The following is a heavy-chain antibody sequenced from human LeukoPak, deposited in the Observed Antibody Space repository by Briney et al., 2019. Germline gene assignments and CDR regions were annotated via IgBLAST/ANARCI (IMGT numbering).Heavy chain of an antibody. CDR1: GGSISSYY. D-gene: IGHD3-10*01. V-gene: IGHV4-59*01. CDR2: IYYSGST. CDR3: ARVKYYGSGPFHAFDI. Sequence: PSETLSLTCTVSGGSISSYYWSWIRQPPGKGLEWIGYIYYSGSTNYNPSPKSRVTISVDTSKNQFSLKLSSVTAADTAVYYCARVKYYGSGPFHAFDIWGQGTMVTVSS. J-gene: IGHJ3*02.